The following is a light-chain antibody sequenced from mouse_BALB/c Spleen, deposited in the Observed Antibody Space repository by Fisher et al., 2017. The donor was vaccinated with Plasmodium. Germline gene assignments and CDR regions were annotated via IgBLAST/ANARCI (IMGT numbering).Light chain of an antibody. CDR3: QQSNSWPLT. V-gene: IGKV5-45*01. Sequence: DIVLTQSPATLSVTPGDRVSLSCRASQSISNYLHWYQQKSHGSPRLLISYSSQSISGIPSRFSGNGSGTDFTLSINSVETEDFGMYFCQQSNSWPLTFGAGTKLELK. J-gene: IGKJ5*01. CDR2: YSS. CDR1: QSISNY.